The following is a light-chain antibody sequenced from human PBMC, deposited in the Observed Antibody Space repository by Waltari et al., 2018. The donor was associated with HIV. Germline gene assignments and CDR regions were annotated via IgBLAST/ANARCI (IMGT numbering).Light chain of an antibody. J-gene: IGLJ2*01. CDR1: SSNIGSNT. Sequence: QSVLTQPPSASGTPGQRVTISCSGSSSNIGSNTVNWYQQLPGTAPKRLIYGNKRRPSGVPDRFSGSKSGTSASLAISGLQSEDEADYYCAAWDDSLNGVVFGGGTKLTVL. CDR2: GNK. V-gene: IGLV1-44*01. CDR3: AAWDDSLNGVV.